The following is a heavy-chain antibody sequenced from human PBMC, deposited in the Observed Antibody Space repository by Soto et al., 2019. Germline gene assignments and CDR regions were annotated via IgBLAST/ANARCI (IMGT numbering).Heavy chain of an antibody. V-gene: IGHV3-21*01. D-gene: IGHD3-3*01. CDR1: GFTFSSYS. CDR3: AIIRFLEWQENAFDI. Sequence: GGSLRLSCAASGFTFSSYSMNWVRQAPGKGLEWVSSISSSSSYIYYADSVKGRFTISRDNAKNSLYLQMNSLRAEDTAVYYSAIIRFLEWQENAFDIWGQGTMVTVSS. J-gene: IGHJ3*02. CDR2: ISSSSSYI.